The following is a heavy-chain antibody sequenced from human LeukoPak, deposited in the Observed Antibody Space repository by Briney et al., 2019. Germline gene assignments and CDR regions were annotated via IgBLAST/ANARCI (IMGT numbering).Heavy chain of an antibody. D-gene: IGHD1-26*01. CDR1: GGSIRSTSYY. J-gene: IGHJ6*03. V-gene: IGHV4-39*01. CDR2: IYHSGST. Sequence: SETLSLTCTVSGGSIRSTSYYWGWIRQPPGKGLEWIGSIYHSGSTYYNPSLKSRVTISVDTSKNQFSLKLRSVTAADTAIYYCARRGPWSGGYYFMDVWGKQTTVTVSS. CDR3: ARRGPWSGGYYFMDV.